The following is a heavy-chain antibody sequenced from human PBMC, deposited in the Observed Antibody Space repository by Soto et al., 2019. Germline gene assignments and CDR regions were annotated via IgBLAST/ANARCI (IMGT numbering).Heavy chain of an antibody. J-gene: IGHJ5*01. Sequence: QVQLQQWGAGLLKPSETLSLTCAVHGGSPSGYYWSWIRQTPGKGLEWIGEISHRGGTNYNPSLKSRVTISLDTSKNQFSLKLASVTAADTAAYYCARGIRPDSWGQGTQVTVSS. CDR2: ISHRGGT. CDR3: ARGIRPDS. CDR1: GGSPSGYY. D-gene: IGHD4-17*01. V-gene: IGHV4-34*02.